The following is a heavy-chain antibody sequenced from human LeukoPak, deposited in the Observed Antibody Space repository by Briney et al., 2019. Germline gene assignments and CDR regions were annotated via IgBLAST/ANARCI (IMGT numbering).Heavy chain of an antibody. J-gene: IGHJ5*02. D-gene: IGHD2-15*01. CDR1: GGSISSGSYY. V-gene: IGHV4-61*02. Sequence: SETLSLTCTVSGGSISSGSYYWSWIRQPAGKGLEWIGRIYTSGSTNYNPSLKSRVTISVDTSKNQFSLKLSSVTAADTAVYYCARDLRIASPRGAWFDPWGQGTLVTVSS. CDR2: IYTSGST. CDR3: ARDLRIASPRGAWFDP.